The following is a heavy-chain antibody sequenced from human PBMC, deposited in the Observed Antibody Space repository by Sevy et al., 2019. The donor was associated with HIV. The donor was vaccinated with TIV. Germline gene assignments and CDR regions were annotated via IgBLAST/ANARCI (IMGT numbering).Heavy chain of an antibody. D-gene: IGHD3-22*01. CDR3: ARGGYYYDNAAYYALDS. J-gene: IGHJ4*02. CDR1: GFTFSNYA. Sequence: GGCLRLSCAATGFTFSNYAMHWVRQAPGKGMEWVAIIWSDGAYQYHGDSVKGRFTISRDNSKNTLYLQMNNVRVEDTARYYCARGGYYYDNAAYYALDSWGQGTLVTVSS. CDR2: IWSDGAYQ. V-gene: IGHV3-33*01.